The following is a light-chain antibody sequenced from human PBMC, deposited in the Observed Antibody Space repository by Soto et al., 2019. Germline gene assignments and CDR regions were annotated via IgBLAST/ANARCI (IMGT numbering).Light chain of an antibody. Sequence: QSVLTQPRSVSGSPGHSVTISCTGTSSDVGAYNYVSWYQQHPGKAPKVIIYDVSIRPSGVPGRFSGSKSGNTASLTISGLQPEDEADYYCCSYAGNSAFVFGGGTKVTVL. CDR3: CSYAGNSAFV. J-gene: IGLJ1*01. CDR1: SSDVGAYNY. CDR2: DVS. V-gene: IGLV2-11*01.